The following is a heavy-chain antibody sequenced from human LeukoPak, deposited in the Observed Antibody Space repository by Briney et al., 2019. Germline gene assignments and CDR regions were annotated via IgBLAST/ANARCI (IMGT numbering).Heavy chain of an antibody. Sequence: PGGSLRLSCAASGFTVSNTYMTWVRQAPGKGLEWVSLIYTGGKTYYADSVKGRFTISRDNSKNTLYLQMNSLRAEDTAVYYCARDGGYGAYYFDYWGQGTLVTVSS. D-gene: IGHD1-1*01. CDR1: GFTVSNTY. J-gene: IGHJ4*02. CDR2: IYTGGKT. CDR3: ARDGGYGAYYFDY. V-gene: IGHV3-53*01.